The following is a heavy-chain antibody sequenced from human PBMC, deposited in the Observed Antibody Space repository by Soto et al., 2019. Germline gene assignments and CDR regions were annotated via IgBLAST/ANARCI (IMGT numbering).Heavy chain of an antibody. CDR1: GFTFNSYA. Sequence: PGRSLRLSCAACGFTFNSYAMSWVRHAPGKGLEWVSGISGSGGSTYYADSVKGRFTISRDNSKDTLYLQMNSLRAEDTAVYYLAKNFWPHWRVRLSPLGYYYGMEVWCQGTLVTVSS. J-gene: IGHJ6*02. CDR2: ISGSGGST. CDR3: AKNFWPHWRVRLSPLGYYYGMEV. V-gene: IGHV3-23*01. D-gene: IGHD6-19*01.